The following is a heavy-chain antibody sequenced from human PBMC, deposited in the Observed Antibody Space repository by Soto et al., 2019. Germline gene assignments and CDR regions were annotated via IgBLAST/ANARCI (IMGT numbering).Heavy chain of an antibody. CDR2: IIPILGIA. CDR1: RGTFSSYT. V-gene: IGHV1-69*02. Sequence: SVKVSCKASRGTFSSYTISGVRQAPGQGLEWMGRIIPILGIANYAQKFQGRVTITADKSTSTAYMELSSLRSEDTAVYYCASTSEGYCSGGSCYVPSDYWGQGTLVTVS. J-gene: IGHJ4*02. D-gene: IGHD2-15*01. CDR3: ASTSEGYCSGGSCYVPSDY.